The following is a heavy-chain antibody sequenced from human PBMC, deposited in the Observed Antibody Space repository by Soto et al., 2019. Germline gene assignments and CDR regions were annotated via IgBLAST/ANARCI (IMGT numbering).Heavy chain of an antibody. CDR3: ARHPGYGLYYFDY. V-gene: IGHV4-30-2*01. CDR2: TYHSGNP. CDR1: GDTISTGGHT. Sequence: SETLSLTCDVSGDTISTGGHTWAWIRQPPGKALEWIGHTYHSGNPYYNPSLKSRVIISVDRSKNQFSLKVRSVTAADTAVYYCARHPGYGLYYFDYWGQGTLVTVSS. D-gene: IGHD5-18*01. J-gene: IGHJ4*02.